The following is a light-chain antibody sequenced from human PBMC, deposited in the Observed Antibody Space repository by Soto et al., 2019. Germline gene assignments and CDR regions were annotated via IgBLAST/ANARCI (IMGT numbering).Light chain of an antibody. Sequence: EIVLTQSPGTLSLYPGERATLSCRASQSVSNNYLAWYQQKPGLAPRLLIYGASTRATGIPARFSGSGSGTEFTLTISSPQSEDFAVYYCQQYNNWPRTFGQGTKVDIK. CDR2: GAS. CDR1: QSVSNN. J-gene: IGKJ1*01. V-gene: IGKV3-15*01. CDR3: QQYNNWPRT.